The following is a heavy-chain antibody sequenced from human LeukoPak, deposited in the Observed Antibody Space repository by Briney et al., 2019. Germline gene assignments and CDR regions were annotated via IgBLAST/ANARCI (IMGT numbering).Heavy chain of an antibody. CDR2: ISSSSSYI. CDR3: ARGRITIFGVAAI. D-gene: IGHD3-3*01. CDR1: GFIFSTYS. V-gene: IGHV3-21*01. J-gene: IGHJ4*02. Sequence: PGGSLRLSCAASGFIFSTYSMNWVRQAPGKGLEWVSSISSSSSYIYYADSVKGRFTISRDNAKNSLYLQMSSLRAEDTAVYYCARGRITIFGVAAIWGQGTLVTVSS.